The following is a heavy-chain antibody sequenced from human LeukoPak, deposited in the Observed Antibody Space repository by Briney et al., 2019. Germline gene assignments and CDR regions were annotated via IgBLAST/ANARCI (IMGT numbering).Heavy chain of an antibody. CDR2: ISGSGGST. Sequence: GGSLRLSCAASGFTFSSYAMSWVRQAPGKGLEWVSAISGSGGSTYYADSVKGRFTISRDNSKNTLYLQMNSLRAEDTAVYYCAKERVEYSGSFWVDYFDYWGQGTLVTVSS. D-gene: IGHD6-6*01. V-gene: IGHV3-23*01. CDR1: GFTFSSYA. J-gene: IGHJ4*02. CDR3: AKERVEYSGSFWVDYFDY.